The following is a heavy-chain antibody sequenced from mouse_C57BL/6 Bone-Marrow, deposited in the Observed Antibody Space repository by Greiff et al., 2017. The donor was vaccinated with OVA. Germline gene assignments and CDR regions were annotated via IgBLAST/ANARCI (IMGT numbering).Heavy chain of an antibody. CDR1: GFNIKDDY. J-gene: IGHJ2*01. Sequence: EVQLQQSGAELVRPGASVKLSCTASGFNIKDDYMHWVKQRPEQGLEWIGWIDPENGDTEYASKFQGKATITADTSSNTAYLQLSSLTSEDTAVYYCTTPVYYDYVRGAFDYWGQGTTLTVSS. CDR2: IDPENGDT. CDR3: TTPVYYDYVRGAFDY. V-gene: IGHV14-4*01. D-gene: IGHD2-4*01.